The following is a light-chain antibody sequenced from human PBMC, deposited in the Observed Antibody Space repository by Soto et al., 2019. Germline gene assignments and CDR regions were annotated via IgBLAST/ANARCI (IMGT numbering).Light chain of an antibody. CDR3: QQYNSYTT. J-gene: IGKJ2*01. CDR1: QSISSW. V-gene: IGKV1-5*01. CDR2: DAS. Sequence: DIQMTQSPSTLSASVGDRVTITCRASQSISSWLAWYQQKPGKAPKLLIDDASSLESGVPSRFSGSGSVTEFTLTISSLQPDDFATYYCQQYNSYTTVGQGTKLEIK.